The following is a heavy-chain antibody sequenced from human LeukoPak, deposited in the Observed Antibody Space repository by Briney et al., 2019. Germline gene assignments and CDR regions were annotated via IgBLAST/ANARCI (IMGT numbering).Heavy chain of an antibody. J-gene: IGHJ4*02. CDR1: GFAFDEHG. Sequence: GGSLRLSCTASGFAFDEHGMSWVRQVPGKGLEWVSGINWSCGSTGYADPLRGRFTISRDNAKNSLYLQMDSLRAEDTALYYCARAPTISPFYFDYWGQGTLVTVSS. V-gene: IGHV3-20*04. D-gene: IGHD1-26*01. CDR2: INWSCGST. CDR3: ARAPTISPFYFDY.